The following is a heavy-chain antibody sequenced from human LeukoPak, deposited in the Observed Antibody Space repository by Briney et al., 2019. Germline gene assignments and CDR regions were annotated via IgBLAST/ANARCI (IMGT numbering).Heavy chain of an antibody. J-gene: IGHJ4*02. CDR2: MNPNSGNT. Sequence: ASVKVSCKASGYTFTSYDINWVRQATGQGLEWMGWMNPNSGNTGYAQKFQGRVTMTRNTSISTAYMELSRLRSDDTAVYYCARDPPSYQLLLDYWGQGTLVTVSS. CDR3: ARDPPSYQLLLDY. CDR1: GYTFTSYD. V-gene: IGHV1-8*01. D-gene: IGHD2-2*01.